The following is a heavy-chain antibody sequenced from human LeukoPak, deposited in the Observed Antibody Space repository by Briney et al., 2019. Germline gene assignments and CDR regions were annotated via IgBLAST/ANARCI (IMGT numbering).Heavy chain of an antibody. CDR3: ARRSLIGGVIAYFDY. CDR2: IYYSGST. Sequence: PSQTLSLTCTVSGGSISSGDYYWSWIRQPPGKGLEWIGYIYYSGSTYYNPSLKIRVTIAVDTSKSQFSLNLSSVTAADTAVYYCARRSLIGGVIAYFDYWGQGTLVTVSS. CDR1: GGSISSGDYY. V-gene: IGHV4-30-4*01. D-gene: IGHD3-16*02. J-gene: IGHJ4*02.